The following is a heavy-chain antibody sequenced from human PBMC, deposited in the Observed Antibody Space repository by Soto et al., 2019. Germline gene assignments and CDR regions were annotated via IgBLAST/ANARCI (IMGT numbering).Heavy chain of an antibody. D-gene: IGHD6-6*01. V-gene: IGHV3-48*04. CDR1: GFTFSSFD. CDR3: ARAPYSSSSVLMGY. Sequence: EVQLVESGGGLVQPGGSLKLSCSASGFTFSSFDMNWVRQAPGKGLEWGSYISSRSGTIYYADSVKGRFTICRDNAKNSLDLQMNSLRAEDSAVYYCARAPYSSSSVLMGYWGQGTLVTVS. CDR2: ISSRSGTI. J-gene: IGHJ4*02.